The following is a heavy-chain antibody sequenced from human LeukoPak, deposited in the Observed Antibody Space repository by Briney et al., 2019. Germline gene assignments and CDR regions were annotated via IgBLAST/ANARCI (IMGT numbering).Heavy chain of an antibody. CDR2: IKQDGSEK. CDR1: GFTFSSYW. V-gene: IGHV3-7*01. CDR3: ARDADLGTTLTGAFDI. J-gene: IGHJ3*02. D-gene: IGHD5-24*01. Sequence: TGGSLRLSCAASGFTFSSYWMSWVRQAPGKGLKWVANIKQDGSEKYYVDSVKGRFTVSRDNAKNSLYLQMNSLRAEDTAVYYCARDADLGTTLTGAFDIWGQGTMVTVSS.